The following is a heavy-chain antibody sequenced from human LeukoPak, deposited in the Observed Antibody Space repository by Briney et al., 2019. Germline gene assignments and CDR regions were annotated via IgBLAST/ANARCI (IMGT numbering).Heavy chain of an antibody. CDR2: TYYKSKWYN. J-gene: IGHJ4*02. Sequence: SQTLSLTCVISGDGVSSNSATWNWIRQSPLRGLEWLGRTYYKSKWYNEYAISVKSRITINPDTSKNQFSLHLNSVTPEDTAVYYCARSAAGTLDYWGQGTLVTVSS. CDR3: ARSAAGTLDY. CDR1: GDGVSSNSAT. V-gene: IGHV6-1*01. D-gene: IGHD6-13*01.